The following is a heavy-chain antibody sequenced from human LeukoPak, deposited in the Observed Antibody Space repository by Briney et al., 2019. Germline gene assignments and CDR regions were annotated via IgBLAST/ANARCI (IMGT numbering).Heavy chain of an antibody. CDR3: ARDWSSSSYTYYYYYMDV. V-gene: IGHV4-39*07. Sequence: SETLSLTCTVSGGSISSASYYWGWIRQPPGKGLEWIGTIYYSGSTYYNPSLKSRVTISVDTSKNQVSLKLRSVTAADTAVYHCARDWSSSSYTYYYYYMDVWGKGTTVTISS. CDR1: GGSISSASYY. D-gene: IGHD6-6*01. J-gene: IGHJ6*03. CDR2: IYYSGST.